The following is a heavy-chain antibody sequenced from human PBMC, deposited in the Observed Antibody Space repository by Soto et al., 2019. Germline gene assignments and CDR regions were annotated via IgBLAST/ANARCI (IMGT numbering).Heavy chain of an antibody. Sequence: GGSLRLSCAASGFTFSSYEMNWVRQAPGRGLEWVSYISSSGSTIYYADSVKGRFTISRDNAKNSLYLQMNSLRAEDTAVYYCARESDGDYDASTAYYYGMDVWGQGTTVTVSS. D-gene: IGHD4-17*01. CDR1: GFTFSSYE. J-gene: IGHJ6*02. CDR3: ARESDGDYDASTAYYYGMDV. CDR2: ISSSGSTI. V-gene: IGHV3-48*03.